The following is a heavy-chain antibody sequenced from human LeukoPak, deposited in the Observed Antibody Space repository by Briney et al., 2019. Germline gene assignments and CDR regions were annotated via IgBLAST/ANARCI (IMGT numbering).Heavy chain of an antibody. J-gene: IGHJ6*04. CDR1: GFTFSSYE. CDR3: ARVGSYDILTGYTLGYYYGMDV. CDR2: ISSSGSTI. D-gene: IGHD3-9*01. Sequence: PGGSLRLSCAASGFTFSSYEMNWVRQAPGKGLEWVSYISSSGSTIYYADSVKGRFTISRDNANNSLYLQMNSLRAEDTAVYYCARVGSYDILTGYTLGYYYGMDVWGKGTTVTVSS. V-gene: IGHV3-48*03.